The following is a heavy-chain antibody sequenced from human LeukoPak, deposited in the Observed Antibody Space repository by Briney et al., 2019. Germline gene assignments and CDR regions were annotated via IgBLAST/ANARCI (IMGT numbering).Heavy chain of an antibody. J-gene: IGHJ4*02. CDR3: AVYYYDSSGLGWDY. CDR2: ISGSGGST. D-gene: IGHD3-22*01. V-gene: IGHV3-23*01. CDR1: GFTFNSYA. Sequence: PGGSLRLSCAASGFTFNSYAMSWVRQAPGKGLEWVSAISGSGGSTYFADSVKGRFTISRDNSKNTLYMQMNSLRAEDTAVYYCAVYYYDSSGLGWDYWGQGTLVTVSS.